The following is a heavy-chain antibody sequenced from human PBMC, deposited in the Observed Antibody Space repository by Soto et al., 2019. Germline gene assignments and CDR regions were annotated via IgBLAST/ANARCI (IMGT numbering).Heavy chain of an antibody. J-gene: IGHJ4*02. CDR2: VTSSSSSM. CDR1: GFTFNRYS. Sequence: GSLRLSCAASGFTFNRYSMNWVRQAPGKGLEWVSSVTSSSSSMLYADSVKGRFTISRDDAKDSLFLQMNSLRADDTAVYYCAREADFASSGYVLDYWGQGTLVTVSS. V-gene: IGHV3-21*01. D-gene: IGHD3-22*01. CDR3: AREADFASSGYVLDY.